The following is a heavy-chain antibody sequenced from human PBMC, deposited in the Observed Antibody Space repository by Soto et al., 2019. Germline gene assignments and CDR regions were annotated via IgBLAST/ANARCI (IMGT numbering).Heavy chain of an antibody. CDR1: GFTFSNYG. CDR3: AREVTALVHGIDV. V-gene: IGHV3-30-3*01. CDR2: ISYDGFNK. J-gene: IGHJ6*02. Sequence: PGGSLRLSCVGSGFTFSNYGIHWVRQAPGKGLEWLSLISYDGFNKYYADSARGRFTISRDNSKNTLWLQMNSLRAEDTAVYYCAREVTALVHGIDVWGQGTTVTVSS. D-gene: IGHD2-8*02.